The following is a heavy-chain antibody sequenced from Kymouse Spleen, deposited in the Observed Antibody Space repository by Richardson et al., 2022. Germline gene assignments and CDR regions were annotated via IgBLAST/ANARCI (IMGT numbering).Heavy chain of an antibody. CDR3: ARQARYSSSWYEDY. V-gene: IGHV4-39*01. Sequence: QLQLQESGPGLVKPSETLSLTCTVSGGSISSSSYYWGWIRQPPGKGLEWIGSIYYSGSTYYNPSLKSRVTISVDTSKNQFSLKLSSVTAADTAVYYCARQARYSSSWYEDYWGQGTLVTVSS. CDR2: IYYSGST. D-gene: IGHD6-13*01. J-gene: IGHJ4*02. CDR1: GGSISSSSYY.